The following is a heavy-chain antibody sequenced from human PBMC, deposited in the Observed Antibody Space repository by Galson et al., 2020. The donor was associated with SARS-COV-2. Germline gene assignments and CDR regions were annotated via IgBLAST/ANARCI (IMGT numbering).Heavy chain of an antibody. J-gene: IGHJ2*01. CDR3: DRIRTKAAGTTCWYFDL. Sequence: ESGPTLVKPTQTLTLTCTFSGFSLSTSGMCVSWIRQPPGKALEWIARIDWDDDKFYSTSLKTRLTISKDTSKNQVVLTMTNMDPVDTATYYCDRIRTKAAGTTCWYFDLWGRGTLVTVSS. CDR1: GFSLSTSGMC. V-gene: IGHV2-70*17. D-gene: IGHD6-13*01. CDR2: IDWDDDK.